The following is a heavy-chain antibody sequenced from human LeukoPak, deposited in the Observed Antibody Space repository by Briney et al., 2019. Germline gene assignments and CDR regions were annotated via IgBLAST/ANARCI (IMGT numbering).Heavy chain of an antibody. CDR1: GYTFTSYG. Sequence: ASVKVSCKASGYTFTSYGISWVRQAPGQGLEWMGWISAYNGNINYAQKLQGRVTMTTDTSTSTAYMELRSLRSDDTAVYYCARDIAYYYDSSGYHGWFDPWGQGTLVTVSS. J-gene: IGHJ5*02. CDR3: ARDIAYYYDSSGYHGWFDP. D-gene: IGHD3-22*01. V-gene: IGHV1-18*01. CDR2: ISAYNGNI.